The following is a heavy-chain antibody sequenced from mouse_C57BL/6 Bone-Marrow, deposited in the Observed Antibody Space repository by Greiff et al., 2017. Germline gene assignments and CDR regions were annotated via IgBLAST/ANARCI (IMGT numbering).Heavy chain of an antibody. J-gene: IGHJ1*03. CDR3: ARRYYGSSPRWYFDV. CDR2: ILPSIGRT. V-gene: IGHV15-2*01. Sequence: VQLQQSGSELRSPGSSVKLSCKDFDSEVFPIAYMSWVRQKPGHGFEWIGGILPSIGRTIYGEKFEDKATLDADTLSNTAYLELNSLTSEDSAIYYFARRYYGSSPRWYFDVWGTGTTVTVSS. CDR1: DSEVFPIAY. D-gene: IGHD1-1*01.